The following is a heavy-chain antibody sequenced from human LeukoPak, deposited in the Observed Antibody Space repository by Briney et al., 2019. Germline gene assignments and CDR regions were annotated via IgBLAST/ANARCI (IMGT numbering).Heavy chain of an antibody. J-gene: IGHJ4*02. Sequence: GGSLRLSCAASGFSVSSDYMTWVRQAPGQGLEWVSVIYSGGSTYCADSVKGRFTISRDNSKNTLYLQMNNVRVEDTAVYFCARYHTALNYWGQGTLVTASS. CDR2: IYSGGST. D-gene: IGHD5-18*01. CDR1: GFSVSSDY. CDR3: ARYHTALNY. V-gene: IGHV3-53*01.